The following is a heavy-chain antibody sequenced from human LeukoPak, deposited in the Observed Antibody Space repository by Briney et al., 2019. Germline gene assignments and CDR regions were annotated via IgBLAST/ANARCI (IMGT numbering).Heavy chain of an antibody. D-gene: IGHD3-16*02. J-gene: IGHJ3*02. V-gene: IGHV3-23*01. CDR2: ISDSGGRT. Sequence: PGGSLRLSCAVSGITLSNYGMSWVRQAPGKGLEWVAGISDSGGRTNYADSVKGRFTISRDNPKNTLYLQMNSLRAEDTAVYYCARPLGGVIALDAFDIWGQGTMVTVSS. CDR3: ARPLGGVIALDAFDI. CDR1: GITLSNYG.